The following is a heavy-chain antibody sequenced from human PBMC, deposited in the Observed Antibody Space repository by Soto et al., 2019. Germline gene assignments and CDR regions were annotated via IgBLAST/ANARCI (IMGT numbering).Heavy chain of an antibody. V-gene: IGHV3-73*02. D-gene: IGHD4-17*01. Sequence: EVQLVESGGGLVQPGGSLKLSCAASGFSFSDFAIHWVRQASGKGLEWVGRIRSKVNNYATAYAASVKGRFTISRDDSKITAYLQMISLKTEDTALYYCTTLAYGDYLVGFPLAYWGQGTLVTVSS. CDR3: TTLAYGDYLVGFPLAY. CDR1: GFSFSDFA. J-gene: IGHJ4*02. CDR2: IRSKVNNYAT.